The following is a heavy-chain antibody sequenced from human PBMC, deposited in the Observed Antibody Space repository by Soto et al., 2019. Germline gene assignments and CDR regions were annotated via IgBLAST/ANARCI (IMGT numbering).Heavy chain of an antibody. D-gene: IGHD3-3*01. CDR1: GGTFGNSA. V-gene: IGHV1-69*12. CDR2: IVPMFGTA. Sequence: QVQLVQSGAEVKKPGSSVNVSCKTSGGTFGNSAVTWVRQAPGQGLEWLGGIVPMFGTANYAQKFQGRVTITADETTITAYMPLNSLKTDATAVYYCARDGDPQSAFWSGPLGGGRFDPWGQGTLVTVSS. J-gene: IGHJ5*02. CDR3: ARDGDPQSAFWSGPLGGGRFDP.